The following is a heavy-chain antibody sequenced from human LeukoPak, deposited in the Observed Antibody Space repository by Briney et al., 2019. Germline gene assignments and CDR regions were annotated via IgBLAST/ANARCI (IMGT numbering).Heavy chain of an antibody. Sequence: PSETLSLTCTVSGGSISSYYWSWIRQPPGKGLEWIGYIYYSRSTDYNPSLKSRVTLSVDTSKNQFSLNLNSVTAADTAVYYCARESSWSGFFEMWGQGTMVTVSS. CDR2: IYYSRST. V-gene: IGHV4-59*01. CDR1: GGSISSYY. CDR3: ARESSWSGFFEM. J-gene: IGHJ3*02. D-gene: IGHD6-13*01.